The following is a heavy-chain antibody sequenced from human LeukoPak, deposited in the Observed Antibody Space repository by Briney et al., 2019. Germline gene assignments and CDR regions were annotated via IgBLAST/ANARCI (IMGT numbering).Heavy chain of an antibody. CDR1: GGSISNYY. V-gene: IGHV4-59*01. CDR3: ARAYYGSGSYYKPFDY. D-gene: IGHD3-10*01. CDR2: INYSGST. Sequence: SETLSLTCAVSGGSISNYYLNWIRQPPGKGLEWIGYINYSGSTNYNPSLKSRVTISVDTSKNQFSLKLSSVTAADTAVYYCARAYYGSGSYYKPFDYWGQGTLVTVSS. J-gene: IGHJ4*02.